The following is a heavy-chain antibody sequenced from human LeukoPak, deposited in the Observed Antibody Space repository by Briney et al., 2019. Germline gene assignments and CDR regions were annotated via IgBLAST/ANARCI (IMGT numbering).Heavy chain of an antibody. V-gene: IGHV4-59*01. CDR3: ARDRGYCSSTSCYGVAFDI. CDR1: GGSISSYY. J-gene: IGHJ3*02. CDR2: IYYSGGT. D-gene: IGHD2-2*03. Sequence: PSETLSLTCTVSGGSISSYYWSWIRQPPGKGLEWIGYIYYSGGTNYNPSLKSRVTISVDTSKNQFSLKLSSVTAADTAVYYCARDRGYCSSTSCYGVAFDIWGQGTMVTVSS.